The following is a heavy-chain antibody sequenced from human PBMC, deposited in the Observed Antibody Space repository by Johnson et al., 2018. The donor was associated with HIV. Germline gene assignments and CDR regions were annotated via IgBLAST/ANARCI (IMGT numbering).Heavy chain of an antibody. CDR2: ITWDGDST. Sequence: VHLVESGGVAIQPGGSLRLSCAASGFTFDDYAMHWVRQAPGKGLEWVSLITWDGDSTYYADSVKGRFTISRADAKNSLYLQMNSLRDDDTALYYCVKDIRNRSSSPRGAFDLWGQGTMVAVSS. D-gene: IGHD6-13*01. CDR3: VKDIRNRSSSPRGAFDL. CDR1: GFTFDDYA. J-gene: IGHJ3*01. V-gene: IGHV3-43D*03.